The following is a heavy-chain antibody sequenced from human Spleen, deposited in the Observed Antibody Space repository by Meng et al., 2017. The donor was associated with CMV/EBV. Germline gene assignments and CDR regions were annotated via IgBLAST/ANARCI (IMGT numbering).Heavy chain of an antibody. J-gene: IGHJ4*02. D-gene: IGHD3-10*01. V-gene: IGHV3-53*01. CDR2: IYSGGNT. CDR1: GFIVTANS. CDR3: ARVGPSTGGDS. Sequence: LSCAASGFIVTANSVSWVRQAPGKGLEWVSIIYSGGNTYYADSVKGRFTISRDNSKNTLYLQMNSLRVEDTAVYYCARVGPSTGGDSWGQGTLVTVSS.